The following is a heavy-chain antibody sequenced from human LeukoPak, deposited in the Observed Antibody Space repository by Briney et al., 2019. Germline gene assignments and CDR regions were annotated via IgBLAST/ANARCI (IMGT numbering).Heavy chain of an antibody. CDR3: ARWAEMATITRYFDY. V-gene: IGHV5-51*01. J-gene: IGHJ4*02. CDR2: IYPGDSDT. Sequence: GESLKISCKGSGYSFTSYWIGGVRQMPGKGLEWMGIIYPGDSDTRYSPSFRGQVTISADKSISTAYLQWCSLKASDTAMYYCARWAEMATITRYFDYWGQGTLVTVSS. D-gene: IGHD5-24*01. CDR1: GYSFTSYW.